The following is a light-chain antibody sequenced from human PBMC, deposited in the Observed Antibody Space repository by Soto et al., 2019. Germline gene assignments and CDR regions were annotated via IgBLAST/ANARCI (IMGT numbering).Light chain of an antibody. Sequence: DIVMTQSPDFLGVSLGERATINCQSNQSVLSDFNNKNYLSWYQQKPGQPLKKIFHWGSARESGVPDRFSVSGSATDFTLTISRLQVEDVAVYYCHQYYTLPLTFGGGTKVDIK. J-gene: IGKJ4*01. CDR3: HQYYTLPLT. V-gene: IGKV4-1*01. CDR2: WGS. CDR1: QSVLSDFNNKNY.